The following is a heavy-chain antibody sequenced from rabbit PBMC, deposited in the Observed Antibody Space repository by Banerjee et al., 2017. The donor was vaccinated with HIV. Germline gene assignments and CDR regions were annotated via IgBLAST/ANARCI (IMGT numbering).Heavy chain of an antibody. V-gene: IGHV1S7*01. D-gene: IGHD8-1*01. CDR3: ARYGYAGSSYYPLKL. CDR1: GFDFSNYF. Sequence: QQLEESGGGLVKPEGSLTLSCKASGFDFSNYFMSWVRQAPGKGLEWIGIIYAGKGNTDYASWVNGRFTISRENTQNTVDLQMDSLTAADTATYFCARYGYAGSSYYPLKLWGPGTLVTVS. J-gene: IGHJ4*01. CDR2: IYAGKGNT.